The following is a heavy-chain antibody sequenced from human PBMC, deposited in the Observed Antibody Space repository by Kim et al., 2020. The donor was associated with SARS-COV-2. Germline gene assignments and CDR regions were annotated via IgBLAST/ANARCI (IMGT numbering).Heavy chain of an antibody. D-gene: IGHD3-22*01. CDR2: MSGSGGTI. Sequence: GGSLRLSCAASGFTFSNYPMSWVRQAPGKGLEWVAGMSGSGGTIDYADSVKGRFTISRDNSKNTLYLQMNSLGAEDTAVYYCAKSSLMITVVITCDQWGQETLVTVSS. V-gene: IGHV3-23*01. J-gene: IGHJ5*02. CDR3: AKSSLMITVVITCDQ. CDR1: GFTFSNYP.